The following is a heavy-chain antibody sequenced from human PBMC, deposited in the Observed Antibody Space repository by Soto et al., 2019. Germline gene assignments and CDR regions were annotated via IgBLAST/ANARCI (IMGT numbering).Heavy chain of an antibody. CDR2: IKQDGSEK. CDR1: GFTFSSYW. D-gene: IGHD3-3*01. Sequence: GGSLRLSCAASGFTFSSYWMSWVRQAPGKGLEWVANIKQDGSEKYYVDSVKGRFTISRDNAKNSLYLQMNSLRAEDTAVYYCARVHFGVALFDYYGMDVWGQGTTVTVSS. J-gene: IGHJ6*02. CDR3: ARVHFGVALFDYYGMDV. V-gene: IGHV3-7*01.